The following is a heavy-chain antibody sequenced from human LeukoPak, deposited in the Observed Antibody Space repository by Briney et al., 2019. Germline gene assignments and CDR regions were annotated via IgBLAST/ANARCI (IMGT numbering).Heavy chain of an antibody. V-gene: IGHV4-38-2*02. D-gene: IGHD2-2*01. Sequence: SETLSLTCTVSGYSISSGYYWGWIRQPPGKGLEWIGSIYHSGSTYYNPSLKSRVTISVDTSKNQFSLKLSSVTAADTAVYYCASCWWAAMLYYFDYWGQGTLVTVSS. CDR1: GYSISSGYY. CDR2: IYHSGST. CDR3: ASCWWAAMLYYFDY. J-gene: IGHJ4*02.